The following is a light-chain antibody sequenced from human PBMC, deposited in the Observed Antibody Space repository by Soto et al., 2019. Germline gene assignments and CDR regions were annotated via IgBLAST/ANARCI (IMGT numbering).Light chain of an antibody. Sequence: QSALTQPASVSESPGQSITISCTGTSSDVGGYNYVSWYQQHPGKAPKLMIYDVSNRPSGVSNRFSGSKSGNTASLTISGLQTEDEADHYCSSYTSSTFFVFGTGTKVTVL. V-gene: IGLV2-14*03. CDR2: DVS. J-gene: IGLJ1*01. CDR1: SSDVGGYNY. CDR3: SSYTSSTFFV.